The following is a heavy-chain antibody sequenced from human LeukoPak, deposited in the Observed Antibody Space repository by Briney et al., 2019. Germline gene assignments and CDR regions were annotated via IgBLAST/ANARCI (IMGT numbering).Heavy chain of an antibody. V-gene: IGHV3-53*01. CDR1: GFTVSNNY. CDR2: TYSDSST. CDR3: VRKNRDFNAAFDI. D-gene: IGHD2-21*02. J-gene: IGHJ3*02. Sequence: GGSLRLSCAASGFTVSNNYMSWVREAPGKGLEWVSITYSDSSTNYADSVKGRFTISRDTSQNTLSLQMNSLRAEDTAVYYCVRKNRDFNAAFDIWGQGTVVTVSS.